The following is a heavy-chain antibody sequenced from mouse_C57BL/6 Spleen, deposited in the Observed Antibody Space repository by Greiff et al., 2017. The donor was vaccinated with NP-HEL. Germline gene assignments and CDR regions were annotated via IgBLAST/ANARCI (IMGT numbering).Heavy chain of an antibody. CDR1: GYTFTSYW. Sequence: QVQLQQSGADLVKPGASVKMSCKASGYTFTSYWITWVKQRPGQGLEWIGDIYPGSGSANYNEKFKNKATLTVDTSSSTAYMQLSSLTSEDSAVYYCAAGTMVTLYYFDYWGQGTTLTVSS. V-gene: IGHV1-55*01. CDR2: IYPGSGSA. J-gene: IGHJ2*01. CDR3: AAGTMVTLYYFDY. D-gene: IGHD2-2*01.